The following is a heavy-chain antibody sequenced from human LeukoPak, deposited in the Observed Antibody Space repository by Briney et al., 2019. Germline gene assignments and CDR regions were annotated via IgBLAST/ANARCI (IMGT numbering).Heavy chain of an antibody. CDR1: GGSISSGGYY. V-gene: IGHV4-31*03. CDR3: ARERGYSSGWYNWSDP. D-gene: IGHD6-19*01. J-gene: IGHJ5*02. CDR2: IYYSGST. Sequence: PSQTLSLTCTVSGGSISSGGYYWSWIRQHPGKGLEWIGYIYYSGSTYYNPSLKSRVTISVDTSKNQFSLKLSSVTAADTAVYYCARERGYSSGWYNWSDPWGQGTLVTVSS.